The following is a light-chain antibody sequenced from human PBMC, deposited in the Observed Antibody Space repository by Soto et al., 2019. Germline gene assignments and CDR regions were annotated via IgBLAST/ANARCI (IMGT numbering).Light chain of an antibody. CDR2: DAS. J-gene: IGKJ4*01. CDR1: QSVNTH. Sequence: EIVLTQSPGILSLSPGERATLSCRASQSVNTHLAWYQHKAGQAPRLLIFDASHRATGIPTRFSGSGSGTNFTLTISDLETEDFAVYFCQQRTDWPTFGGGTKVDIK. CDR3: QQRTDWPT. V-gene: IGKV3-11*01.